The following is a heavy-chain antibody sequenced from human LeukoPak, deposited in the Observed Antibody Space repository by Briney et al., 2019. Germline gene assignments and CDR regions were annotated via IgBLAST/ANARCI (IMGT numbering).Heavy chain of an antibody. CDR3: ASLYYLDY. CDR2: ITSSSSYI. V-gene: IGHV3-21*04. J-gene: IGHJ4*02. D-gene: IGHD3-16*01. Sequence: GSLRLSCAASGFTSSNYGMNWVRQAPGKGLEWVSSITSSSSYIYYADSVKGRFTISRDNSKNTLYLQMNSLGAEDTAVYFCASLYYLDYWGQGTLVTVSS. CDR1: GFTSSNYG.